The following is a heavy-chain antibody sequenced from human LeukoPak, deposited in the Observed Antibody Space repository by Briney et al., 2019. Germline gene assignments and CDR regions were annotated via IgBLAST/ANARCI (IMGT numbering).Heavy chain of an antibody. V-gene: IGHV3-53*01. CDR3: ATTGLRVPYYGSAFDY. CDR1: GFTVSSNY. D-gene: IGHD3-10*01. J-gene: IGHJ4*02. Sequence: GGSLRLSCAASGFTVSSNYMSWVRQAPGKGLEWVSVIYSGGSTYYADSVKGRFTISRDNSKNTLYLQMNSLRAEDTAVYYCATTGLRVPYYGSAFDYWGQGTPVTVSS. CDR2: IYSGGST.